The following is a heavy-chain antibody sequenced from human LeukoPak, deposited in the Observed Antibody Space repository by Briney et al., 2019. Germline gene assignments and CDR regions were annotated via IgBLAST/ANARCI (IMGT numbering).Heavy chain of an antibody. D-gene: IGHD3-22*01. Sequence: GGSQRLSCEASGFTFSNYDMHWVRQTTAKGLEWVSLINTAGGTFYSDSVRGRFTISRENAKNSLYLQMNSLTADDTAVYYCAREAFTGSTGYYFSPLDMWGQGTMVTVSS. CDR1: GFTFSNYD. CDR3: AREAFTGSTGYYFSPLDM. CDR2: INTAGGT. V-gene: IGHV3-13*01. J-gene: IGHJ3*02.